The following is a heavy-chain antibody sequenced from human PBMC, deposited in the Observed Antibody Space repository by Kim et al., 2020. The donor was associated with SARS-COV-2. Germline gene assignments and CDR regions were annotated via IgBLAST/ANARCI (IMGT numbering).Heavy chain of an antibody. V-gene: IGHV3-30*02. J-gene: IGHJ6*02. CDR3: AEGLVITTNYYYGMDV. D-gene: IGHD3-22*01. Sequence: VKGRFTISRDNSKNTLYLQMNSLRAEDTAVYYWAEGLVITTNYYYGMDVWGQGTTVTVSS.